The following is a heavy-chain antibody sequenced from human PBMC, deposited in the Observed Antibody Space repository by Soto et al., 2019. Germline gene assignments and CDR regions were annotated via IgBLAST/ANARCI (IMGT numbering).Heavy chain of an antibody. Sequence: QVQLVQSGGEVKKPGASVTVSCKASGYTFINYHITWVRQAPGQGLEWMAWINTYNGMTDYAQRLQGRVTMTRDTSTSTADMGLRNLGSDDTAVYFCSKSPRGEMATDWGQGTLVTVSS. CDR2: INTYNGMT. D-gene: IGHD5-12*01. CDR1: GYTFINYH. CDR3: SKSPRGEMATD. V-gene: IGHV1-18*01. J-gene: IGHJ4*02.